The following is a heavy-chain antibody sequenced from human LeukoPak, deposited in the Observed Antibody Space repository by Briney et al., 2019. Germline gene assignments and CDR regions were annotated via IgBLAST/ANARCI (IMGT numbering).Heavy chain of an antibody. CDR2: ISWNSGSI. CDR1: GFTFSSYA. D-gene: IGHD6-13*01. J-gene: IGHJ4*02. CDR3: AKDIEAAADYYFDY. V-gene: IGHV3-9*01. Sequence: GGSLRLSCVVSGFTFSSYAMHWVRQAPGKGLEWVSGISWNSGSIGYADSVKGRFTISRDNAKNSLYLQMNSLRAEDTALYYCAKDIEAAADYYFDYWGQGTLVTVSS.